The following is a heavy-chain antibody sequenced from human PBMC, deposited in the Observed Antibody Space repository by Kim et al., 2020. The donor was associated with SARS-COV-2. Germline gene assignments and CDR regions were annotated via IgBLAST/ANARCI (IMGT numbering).Heavy chain of an antibody. CDR3: ARDFDDYNLDY. D-gene: IGHD4-4*01. J-gene: IGHJ4*02. Sequence: TNYNPSLKSRVTISVDTSKTQFSLKLSSVTAADTAVYYCARDFDDYNLDYWGQGTLVTVSS. CDR2: T. V-gene: IGHV4-39*07.